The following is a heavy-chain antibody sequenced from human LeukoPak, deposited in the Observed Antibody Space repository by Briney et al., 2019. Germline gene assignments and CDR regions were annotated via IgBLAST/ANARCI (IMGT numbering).Heavy chain of an antibody. D-gene: IGHD6-6*01. Sequence: PSETLSLTCTLTSRSIRSYSWSSIRQPPRKGLEPIGYIYYSGSTNYNPSLKSRVTISVDTSNNLFSLKLSSVTAADTAVYYCARVGSSSSWLGSSPWYFDLWGRGTLVTVSS. V-gene: IGHV4-59*01. J-gene: IGHJ2*01. CDR3: ARVGSSSSWLGSSPWYFDL. CDR1: SRSIRSYS. CDR2: IYYSGST.